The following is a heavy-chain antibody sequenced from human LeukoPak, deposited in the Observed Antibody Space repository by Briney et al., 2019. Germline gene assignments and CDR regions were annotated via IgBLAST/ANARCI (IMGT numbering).Heavy chain of an antibody. CDR1: GVSISSGSFY. Sequence: PSETLSLTCTVSGVSISSGSFYWSWIRQPAGKGLEWIGRIYTSGSTNYNPSLKSRVTISVDTSKNQFSLKLSSVTAADTAVYYCARGEPSTYDYGDYVDPWGQGTLVTVSS. D-gene: IGHD4-17*01. CDR2: IYTSGST. CDR3: ARGEPSTYDYGDYVDP. J-gene: IGHJ5*02. V-gene: IGHV4-61*02.